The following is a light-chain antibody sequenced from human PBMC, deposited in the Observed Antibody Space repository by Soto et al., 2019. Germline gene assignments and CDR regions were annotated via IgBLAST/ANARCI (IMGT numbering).Light chain of an antibody. CDR1: SSDVGGYNY. CDR3: SSYTSSSTYV. V-gene: IGLV2-14*01. CDR2: EVN. J-gene: IGLJ1*01. Sequence: QSVLTQPASVSGSPGQSITISCTGTSSDVGGYNYVSWYQHHPGKAPKLMIFEVNNRPSGVSDRFSGSKSGVAASLTISELRADDEADYYCSSYTSSSTYVFGTGTKLTVL.